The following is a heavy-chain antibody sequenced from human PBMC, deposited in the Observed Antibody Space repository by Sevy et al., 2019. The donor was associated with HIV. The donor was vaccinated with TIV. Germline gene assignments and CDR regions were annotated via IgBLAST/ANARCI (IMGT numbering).Heavy chain of an antibody. J-gene: IGHJ4*02. CDR2: LYHSGTT. Sequence: SETLSITCAVSGYSMTSGYFWGWIRQSPGKGLEWIGSLYHSGTTYYSPSLKSRVTLSVDTSKNQFSLKVRSVTAADTAVYYCARVDSCGWSDYWGQGTLVTVSS. V-gene: IGHV4-38-2*01. CDR1: GYSMTSGYF. CDR3: ARVDSCGWSDY. D-gene: IGHD6-13*01.